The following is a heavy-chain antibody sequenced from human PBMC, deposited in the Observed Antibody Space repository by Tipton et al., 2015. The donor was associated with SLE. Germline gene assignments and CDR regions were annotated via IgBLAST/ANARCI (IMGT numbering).Heavy chain of an antibody. Sequence: TLSLTCTVSGGSISSHYWSWIRQPPGKGLEWIGYIYYSGSTNYNPSLKSRVTISVDRSKNQFSLKLSSVTAADMAVYYCASDNYVFDYWGQGTLVTVSS. CDR1: GGSISSHY. CDR2: IYYSGST. D-gene: IGHD4-11*01. V-gene: IGHV4-59*11. J-gene: IGHJ4*02. CDR3: ASDNYVFDY.